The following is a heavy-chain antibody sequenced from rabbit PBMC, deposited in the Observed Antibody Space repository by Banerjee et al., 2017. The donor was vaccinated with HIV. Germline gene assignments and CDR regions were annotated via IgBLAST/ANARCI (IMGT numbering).Heavy chain of an antibody. CDR2: IWAGSGGSA. D-gene: IGHD4-2*01. Sequence: QEQLEESGGDLVKPEGSLTLTCTASGFSFSTSYWICWVRQAPGKGLEWIACIWAGSGGSAGYASWAKGRFTISKTSSTTVTLQMTSLTAADTATYSCARGDAGSGCLNLWGQGTLVTVS. CDR3: ARGDAGSGCLNL. J-gene: IGHJ4*01. CDR1: GFSFSTSYW. V-gene: IGHV1S45*01.